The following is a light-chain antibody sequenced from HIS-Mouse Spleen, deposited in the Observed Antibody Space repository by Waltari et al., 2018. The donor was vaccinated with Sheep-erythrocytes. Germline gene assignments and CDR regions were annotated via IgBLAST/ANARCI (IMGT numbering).Light chain of an antibody. V-gene: IGLV3-1*01. Sequence: SYELTQPPSVSVSPGPPASITCSGDKLGANYACWYQQKPGQSPVLVIYQDSKRPSGIPERFSGSNSGNTATLTISGTQAMDEADYYCQAWDSSTGVVFGGGTKLTVL. CDR1: KLGANY. CDR3: QAWDSSTGVV. J-gene: IGLJ2*01. CDR2: QDS.